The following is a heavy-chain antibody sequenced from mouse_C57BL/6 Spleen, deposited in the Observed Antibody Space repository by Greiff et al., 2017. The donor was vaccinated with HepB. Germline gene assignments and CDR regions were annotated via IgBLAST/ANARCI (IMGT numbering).Heavy chain of an antibody. D-gene: IGHD2-1*01. CDR3: ALIYYGNSFAY. V-gene: IGHV5-17*01. CDR1: GFTFSDYG. Sequence: EVHLVESGGGLVKPGGSLKLSCAASGFTFSDYGMHWVRQAPEKGLEWVAYISSGSSTIYYADTVKGRFTISRDNAKNTLFLQMTSLRSEDTAMYYCALIYYGNSFAYWGQGTLVTVSA. J-gene: IGHJ3*01. CDR2: ISSGSSTI.